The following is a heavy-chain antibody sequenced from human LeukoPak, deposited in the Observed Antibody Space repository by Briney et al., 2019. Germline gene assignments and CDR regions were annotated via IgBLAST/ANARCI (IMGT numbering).Heavy chain of an antibody. V-gene: IGHV3-23*01. Sequence: GGSLRLSCAASGFTFSSYAMSWVRQAPGMGLEWVSAISGSGGSTYYADSVKGRFTISRDNSKNTLYLQMNSLRAEDTAVYYCAKSNPTYYDILTGLFDYWGQGTLVTVSS. D-gene: IGHD3-9*01. CDR3: AKSNPTYYDILTGLFDY. J-gene: IGHJ4*02. CDR1: GFTFSSYA. CDR2: ISGSGGST.